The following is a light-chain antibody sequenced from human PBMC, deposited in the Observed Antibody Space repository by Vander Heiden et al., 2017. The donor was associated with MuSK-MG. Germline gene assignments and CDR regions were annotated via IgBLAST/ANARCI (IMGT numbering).Light chain of an antibody. CDR3: MQSLQIPLT. V-gene: IGKV2-28*01. J-gene: IGKJ4*01. Sequence: DIVLTQSPVSQAVSPGEPASFSCRASQSLLHSNGNNYLDWYVQKPGQSPQLLMYLASRRASGVPERFSGSGSGTLFTLKISRVEAEDVGLYFCMQSLQIPLTFGGGTVVE. CDR1: QSLLHSNGNNY. CDR2: LAS.